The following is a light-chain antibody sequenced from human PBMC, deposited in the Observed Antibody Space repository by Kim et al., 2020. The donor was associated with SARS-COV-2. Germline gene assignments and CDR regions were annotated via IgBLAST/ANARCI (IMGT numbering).Light chain of an antibody. CDR1: SGHSIYA. CDR3: QTWGTGIHRV. Sequence: QPVLTQSPSASASLGASVKLTCTLSSGHSIYAIAWHQQQPEKGPRYLMKLNSDGSHSKGDGIPDRFSGSSSGAERYLTISSLQSEDEADYYCQTWGTGIHRVFGGGTKLTVL. CDR2: LNSDGSH. V-gene: IGLV4-69*01. J-gene: IGLJ3*02.